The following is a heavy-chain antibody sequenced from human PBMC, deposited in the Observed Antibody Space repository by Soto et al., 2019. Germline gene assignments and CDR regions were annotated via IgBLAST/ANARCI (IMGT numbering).Heavy chain of an antibody. CDR1: GGTFSSYG. J-gene: IGHJ6*02. D-gene: IGHD3-10*01. V-gene: IGHV1-69*01. CDR2: IIPIIGTA. Sequence: QVQLVQSGAEVKKPGSSVKVSCKASGGTFSSYGVTWVRQAPGQGLEWMGGIIPIIGTAKYAQKFQGRVTITADESTGTASMDLSSLRSEDTALYYCARELKEPGSYYYYGLDVWGQGTTVTVSS. CDR3: ARELKEPGSYYYYGLDV.